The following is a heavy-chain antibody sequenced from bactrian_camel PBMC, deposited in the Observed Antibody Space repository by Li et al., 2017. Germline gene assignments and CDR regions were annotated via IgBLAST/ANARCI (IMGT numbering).Heavy chain of an antibody. V-gene: IGHV3S31*01. CDR2: IRRDGDD. CDR3: ATALGSWSGYAFGS. Sequence: DVQLVESGGGSVQAGGSLRLSCTHSGYTSSRHCMGWFRQAPGKAREGIAGIRRDGDDYYADPVKGRFTISQDNAENIMYLQINILKTEDTARYYCATALGSWSGYAFGSWFQETQVTVS. CDR1: GYTSSRHC. J-gene: IGHJ6*01. D-gene: IGHD6*01.